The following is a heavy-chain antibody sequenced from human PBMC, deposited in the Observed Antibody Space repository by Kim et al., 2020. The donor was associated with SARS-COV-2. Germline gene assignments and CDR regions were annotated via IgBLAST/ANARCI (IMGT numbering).Heavy chain of an antibody. CDR2: IIPILGIA. CDR3: ARQGEYYYDSSGYYRVAFDI. V-gene: IGHV1-69*04. Sequence: SVKVSCKASGGTFSSYAISWVRQAPGQGLEWMGRIIPILGIANYAQKFHGRVTITADKSTSTAYMELSSLRSEDTAVYYCARQGEYYYDSSGYYRVAFDIWGQGTMVTVSS. J-gene: IGHJ3*02. D-gene: IGHD3-22*01. CDR1: GGTFSSYA.